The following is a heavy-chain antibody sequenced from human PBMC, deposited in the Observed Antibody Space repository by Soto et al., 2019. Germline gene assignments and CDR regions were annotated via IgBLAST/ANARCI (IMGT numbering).Heavy chain of an antibody. D-gene: IGHD6-19*01. J-gene: IGHJ5*02. Sequence: QVQLVQSGAEVKKPGASVKVSCKAAGYTFTNYGISWVRQAPGQRLEWMGWIVTYNGKTQSPQKLQGRVTMTTDTSTTTAYMELRSLSSSDTAVYYCARGPQGSGGRGKWCDAWGQGIMVTVSS. CDR2: IVTYNGKT. CDR3: ARGPQGSGGRGKWCDA. V-gene: IGHV1-18*01. CDR1: GYTFTNYG.